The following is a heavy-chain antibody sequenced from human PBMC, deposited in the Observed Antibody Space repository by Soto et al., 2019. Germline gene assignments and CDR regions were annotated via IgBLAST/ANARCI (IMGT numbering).Heavy chain of an antibody. Sequence: GASVKVSCKASGYSIVSYGIVWVRQAPGQRLEWMGWISPYNGNINYAQKFLGRVSMTTDTSTSTAYMELRSLRSDDTAVYFCARGSFPLWELFFDYWGQGTLVTVSS. J-gene: IGHJ4*02. D-gene: IGHD1-7*01. CDR3: ARGSFPLWELFFDY. CDR2: ISPYNGNI. CDR1: GYSIVSYG. V-gene: IGHV1-18*01.